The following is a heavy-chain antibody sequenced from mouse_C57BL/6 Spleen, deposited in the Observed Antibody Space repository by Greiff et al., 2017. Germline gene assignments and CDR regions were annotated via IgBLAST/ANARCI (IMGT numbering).Heavy chain of an antibody. CDR2: INPGSGGT. J-gene: IGHJ4*01. Sequence: QVQLQQSGAELVRPGTSVKVSCKASGYAFTNYLIEWVKQRPGQGLEWIGVINPGSGGTNYNEKFKGKATLTADKSSSTAYMQLSSLTSEDSAVYFCAGGNYGAMDYWGQGTSVTVSS. CDR1: GYAFTNYL. D-gene: IGHD2-1*01. V-gene: IGHV1-54*01. CDR3: AGGNYGAMDY.